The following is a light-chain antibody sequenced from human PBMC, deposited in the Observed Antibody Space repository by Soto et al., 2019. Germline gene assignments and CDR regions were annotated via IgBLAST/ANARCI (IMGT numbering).Light chain of an antibody. CDR1: QTISTW. J-gene: IGKJ1*01. CDR3: QQYNSYPWT. CDR2: KAS. Sequence: IQMTQSPSTLSASVGDRVTFTCRASQTISTWLAWYQQKPGEAPKLLIYKASTLEVGVPSRFSASGSGTEFTLTINTLQPADFATYYCQQYNSYPWTLGQRTKV. V-gene: IGKV1-5*03.